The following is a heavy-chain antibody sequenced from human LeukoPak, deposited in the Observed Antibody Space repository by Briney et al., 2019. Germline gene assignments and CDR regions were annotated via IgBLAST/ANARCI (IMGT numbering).Heavy chain of an antibody. Sequence: ASVKVSCKASGYTFTGYYMHGVRQAPGQGLEWMGWISAYNGNTNYAQKLQGRVTMTTDTSTSTAYMELRSLRSDDTAVYNCARDLGYYGSGSYEYWGRGTLVTVSS. V-gene: IGHV1-18*04. CDR2: ISAYNGNT. CDR1: GYTFTGYY. CDR3: ARDLGYYGSGSYEY. J-gene: IGHJ4*02. D-gene: IGHD3-10*01.